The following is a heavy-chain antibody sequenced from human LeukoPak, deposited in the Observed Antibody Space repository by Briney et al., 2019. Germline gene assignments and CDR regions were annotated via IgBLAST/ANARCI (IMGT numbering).Heavy chain of an antibody. J-gene: IGHJ4*02. CDR2: ISWNSGSI. Sequence: QHGGSLRLSCAASGFTFDGYAMHWVRQAPGKGLEWVSGISWNSGSIAYADSVKGRFTISRDNAKNSLHLQMNSLRAEDTALYYCARSPGIGVAGTVDYWGQGTLVTVSS. V-gene: IGHV3-9*01. CDR1: GFTFDGYA. D-gene: IGHD6-19*01. CDR3: ARSPGIGVAGTVDY.